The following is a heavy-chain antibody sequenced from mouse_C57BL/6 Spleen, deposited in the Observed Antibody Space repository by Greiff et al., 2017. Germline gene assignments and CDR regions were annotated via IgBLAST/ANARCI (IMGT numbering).Heavy chain of an antibody. CDR2: IDPSDSET. Sequence: QVQLQQPGAELVRPGSSVKLSCKASGYTFTSYWMHWVKQRPIQGLEWIGNIDPSDSETHYNQKFKDKATLTVDKSSSTAYMQLSSLTSEDSAVYYCAREDYYGSGMGMDYWGQGTSDTVSS. D-gene: IGHD1-1*01. V-gene: IGHV1-52*01. CDR3: AREDYYGSGMGMDY. J-gene: IGHJ4*01. CDR1: GYTFTSYW.